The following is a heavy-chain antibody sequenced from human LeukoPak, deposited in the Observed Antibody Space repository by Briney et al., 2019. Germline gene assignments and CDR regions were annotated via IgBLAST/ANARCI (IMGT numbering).Heavy chain of an antibody. Sequence: GASVKVSCKASGYTFTSYGISWVRQAPGQGLEWMGWISAYNGNTNYAQKLQGRVTMTTDTSTSTAYVELRSLRSDDTAVYYCARVEAYCSGGSCYPGHFDYWGQGTLVTVSS. CDR2: ISAYNGNT. CDR1: GYTFTSYG. J-gene: IGHJ4*02. CDR3: ARVEAYCSGGSCYPGHFDY. D-gene: IGHD2-15*01. V-gene: IGHV1-18*01.